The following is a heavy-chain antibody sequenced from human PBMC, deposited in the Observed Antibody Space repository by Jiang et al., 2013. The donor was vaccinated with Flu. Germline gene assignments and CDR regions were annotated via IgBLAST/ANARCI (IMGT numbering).Heavy chain of an antibody. CDR2: IYIGGRT. CDR1: SDSVTSVSSY. D-gene: IGHD5-12*01. J-gene: IGHJ4*02. V-gene: IGHV4-61*02. CDR3: ARDALSGYGYYFDS. Sequence: GPGLVKPAQTLSLTCTVSSDSVTSVSSYWTWIRQPAGKGLEWIGRIYIGGRTYYNPSLNNRVTISVDTSKNQFSLKLDSVTAADTAVYYCARDALSGYGYYFDSWGQGTLVTVSS.